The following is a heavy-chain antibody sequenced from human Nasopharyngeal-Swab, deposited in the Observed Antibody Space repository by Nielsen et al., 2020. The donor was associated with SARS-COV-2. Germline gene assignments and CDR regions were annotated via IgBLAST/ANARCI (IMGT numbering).Heavy chain of an antibody. CDR3: ARELGVGLFDY. D-gene: IGHD3-16*01. Sequence: ASVKVSCKTSGYTFSSYGIAWVRQAPGQGLEWLGWISPYNGYTHYAQKFQGSVTMTSDTSTSTAYLELRSLTSDDTAVYYCARELGVGLFDYWGQGTLVTVSS. CDR1: GYTFSSYG. J-gene: IGHJ4*02. V-gene: IGHV1-18*01. CDR2: ISPYNGYT.